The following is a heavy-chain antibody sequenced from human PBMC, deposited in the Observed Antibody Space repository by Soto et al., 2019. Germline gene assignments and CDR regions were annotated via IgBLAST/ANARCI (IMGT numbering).Heavy chain of an antibody. Sequence: SETLSLTCVVSSGSIINSYWWTWVRQPPGRGLEWIGEIYHNGSTNYNPSLKSRVTISVDKSKNQFSLKLSSVTAADTAVYYCARSDQENSNSPDYYYMDVWGKGTTVTVSS. CDR3: ARSDQENSNSPDYYYMDV. CDR1: SGSIINSYW. CDR2: IYHNGST. V-gene: IGHV4-4*02. D-gene: IGHD6-6*01. J-gene: IGHJ6*03.